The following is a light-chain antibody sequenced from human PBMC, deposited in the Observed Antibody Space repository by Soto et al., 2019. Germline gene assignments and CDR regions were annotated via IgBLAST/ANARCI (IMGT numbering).Light chain of an antibody. CDR1: QSVSNY. CDR2: DAS. J-gene: IGKJ3*01. V-gene: IGKV3-11*01. CDR3: QERSNWPPFT. Sequence: EIVLTQSPATLSLSPGERATLSCRASQSVSNYLAWYQQKPGQAPRLLIYDASNRATGIPDRFSGSGSGTDFTLTISSLEPEDFAVYYCQERSNWPPFTFGPGTKVDIK.